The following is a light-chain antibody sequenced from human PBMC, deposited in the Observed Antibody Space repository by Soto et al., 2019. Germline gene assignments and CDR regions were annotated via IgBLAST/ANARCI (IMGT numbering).Light chain of an antibody. J-gene: IGKJ1*01. CDR3: QQSYSTWT. Sequence: DIEITQSPSSLSASVGDSVTITCRASQSISSYLNWYQQKPGKAPKLLIYAASSSQSGVPSRFSVSGSGTDFTLTISSLQPEDFATYYCQQSYSTWTFGQGTKVDIK. CDR1: QSISSY. V-gene: IGKV1-39*01. CDR2: AAS.